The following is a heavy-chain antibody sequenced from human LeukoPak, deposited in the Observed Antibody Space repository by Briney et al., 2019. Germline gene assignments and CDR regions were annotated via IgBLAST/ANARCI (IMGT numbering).Heavy chain of an antibody. J-gene: IGHJ4*02. CDR2: IIPILGIA. D-gene: IGHD5-18*01. CDR1: GGTFSSYA. Sequence: SVKVSCKASGGTFSSYAISWVREAPGQGLEWMGGIIPILGIANYAQKFQGRVTITADKSTSTAYMELSSLRSEDTAVYYCATRVPTPGTAMVKTSDYWGQGTLVTVSP. CDR3: ATRVPTPGTAMVKTSDY. V-gene: IGHV1-69*10.